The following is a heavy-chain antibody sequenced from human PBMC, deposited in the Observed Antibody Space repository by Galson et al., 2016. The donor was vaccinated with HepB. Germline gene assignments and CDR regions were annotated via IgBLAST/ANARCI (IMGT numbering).Heavy chain of an antibody. CDR2: ISATGTTI. Sequence: SLRLSCAASGFTFSSYNMNWVRQAPGKGLEWISYISATGTTIDYADSVKGRFTISRDNAKNSLYLQMSSLRAEDTAVYYCARHSRATFGEPNWFDPWGQGTLVTVSS. D-gene: IGHD3-3*01. CDR3: ARHSRATFGEPNWFDP. CDR1: GFTFSSYN. V-gene: IGHV3-48*01. J-gene: IGHJ5*02.